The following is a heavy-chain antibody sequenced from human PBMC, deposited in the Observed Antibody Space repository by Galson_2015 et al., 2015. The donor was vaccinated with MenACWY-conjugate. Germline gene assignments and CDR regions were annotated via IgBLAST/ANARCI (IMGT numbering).Heavy chain of an antibody. J-gene: IGHJ4*02. CDR2: ISYDGSNK. Sequence: SLRLSCAASGFTLSTYGMHWVRQAPGKGLGWVAVISYDGSNKYYADSAKGRFTISRDNSKNTLYLQMNSLRGEDTALYYCANALHSSSWSQPFDYWGQGTLVTVSS. D-gene: IGHD6-13*01. CDR1: GFTLSTYG. CDR3: ANALHSSSWSQPFDY. V-gene: IGHV3-30*18.